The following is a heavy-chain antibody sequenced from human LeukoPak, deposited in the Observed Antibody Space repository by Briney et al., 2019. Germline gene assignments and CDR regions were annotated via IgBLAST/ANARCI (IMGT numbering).Heavy chain of an antibody. CDR1: GFTFSRYG. J-gene: IGHJ4*02. V-gene: IGHV3-53*01. CDR3: ARARGGLVRFNY. Sequence: GGSLRLSCAASGFTFSRYGMSWVRQAPGKGLEWVSLIYSGGYTYYADSVRGRFTISRDNSKNTLYLQMSSLRAEDTAVYYCARARGGLVRFNYWGQGTLVTVSS. CDR2: IYSGGYT. D-gene: IGHD3/OR15-3a*01.